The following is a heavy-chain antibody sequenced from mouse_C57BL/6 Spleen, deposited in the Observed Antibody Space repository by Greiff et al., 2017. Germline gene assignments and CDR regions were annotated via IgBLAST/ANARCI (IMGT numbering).Heavy chain of an antibody. CDR3: ARAYYGSSNDY. Sequence: VQLQESGPELVQPGASVKISCKASGYAFSSSWMNWVKQRPGKGLEWIGRIYPGDGDTNYKGKFKGKVTLTADKSSSTAYMQLSSLTSEDSAVYFSARAYYGSSNDYWGQGTTLTVSS. CDR2: IYPGDGDT. V-gene: IGHV1-82*01. D-gene: IGHD1-1*01. CDR1: GYAFSSSW. J-gene: IGHJ2*01.